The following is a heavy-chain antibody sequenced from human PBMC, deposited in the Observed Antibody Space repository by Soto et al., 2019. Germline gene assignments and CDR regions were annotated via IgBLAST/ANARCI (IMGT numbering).Heavy chain of an antibody. CDR2: INPSGGST. CDR3: AIDQGKAALRWQNWFDP. Sequence: QVQLVQSGAEVKKPGASVKVSCKASGYTFTSYYMHWVRQAPGQGLEWMGIINPSGGSTSYAQKFQGRVTMTRDTSTNTVYMELSSMRSEDTAVYYCAIDQGKAALRWQNWFDPWGQGTLVTVSS. J-gene: IGHJ5*02. CDR1: GYTFTSYY. V-gene: IGHV1-46*01. D-gene: IGHD6-6*01.